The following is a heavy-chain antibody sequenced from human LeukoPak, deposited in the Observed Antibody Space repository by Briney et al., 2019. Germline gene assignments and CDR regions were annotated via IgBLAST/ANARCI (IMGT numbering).Heavy chain of an antibody. J-gene: IGHJ1*01. CDR1: GGSISSSSYY. CDR2: IYYSGST. D-gene: IGHD3-22*01. CDR3: ARGGDYYYHSSGYSLAEYFQH. V-gene: IGHV4-39*01. Sequence: SETLSLTCTVSGGSISSSSYYWGWIRQPPGKGLEWIGSIYYSGSTYYNPSLKSRVTISVDTSKNQFSLKLSSVTAADTAVYYCARGGDYYYHSSGYSLAEYFQHWGQGTLVSVSS.